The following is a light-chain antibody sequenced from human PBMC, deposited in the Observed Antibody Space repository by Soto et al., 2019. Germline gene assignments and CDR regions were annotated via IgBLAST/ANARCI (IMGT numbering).Light chain of an antibody. CDR2: GAS. Sequence: ETVLTQSPGTLSLSPGERATLSCRASQSVSSSYLGWYQQKPGQAPRLLIYGASSRATGIPDRFSGSGSGSHFTLTISRLEPEDFAVDYCQRYGCSPLYAFGQGTKLEIK. CDR3: QRYGCSPLYA. CDR1: QSVSSSY. V-gene: IGKV3-20*01. J-gene: IGKJ2*01.